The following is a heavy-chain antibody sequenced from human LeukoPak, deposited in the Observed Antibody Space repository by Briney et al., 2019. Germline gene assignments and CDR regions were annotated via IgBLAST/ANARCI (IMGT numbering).Heavy chain of an antibody. CDR1: GFVFSDYA. CDR2: IRRKDYVGTI. Sequence: GGSLRLSCTGSGFVFSDYAITWLRQAPDKGLEWVGFIRRKDYVGTIEYAPSVRGRFTISRDDSNSIAYLQMNSLRTEDTGVYYCSREVVVMTAGGPLWKRGHLYWGQGTLVTVSS. D-gene: IGHD3-16*02. J-gene: IGHJ4*02. V-gene: IGHV3-49*03. CDR3: SREVVVMTAGGPLWKRGHLY.